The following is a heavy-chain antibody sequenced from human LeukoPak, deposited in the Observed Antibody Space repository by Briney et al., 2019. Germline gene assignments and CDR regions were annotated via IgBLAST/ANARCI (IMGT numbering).Heavy chain of an antibody. J-gene: IGHJ5*02. V-gene: IGHV1-8*03. CDR1: GYTFTSYD. D-gene: IGHD3-3*01. Sequence: GASVKVSCKASGYTFTSYDINWVRQATGQGLEWMGWMNPNSGNTGYAQKFQGRVTITRNTSISTAYMELSSLRSEDTAVYYCARVGPGVMRTIFGVVTRYGYNWFDPWGQGTLVTVSS. CDR3: ARVGPGVMRTIFGVVTRYGYNWFDP. CDR2: MNPNSGNT.